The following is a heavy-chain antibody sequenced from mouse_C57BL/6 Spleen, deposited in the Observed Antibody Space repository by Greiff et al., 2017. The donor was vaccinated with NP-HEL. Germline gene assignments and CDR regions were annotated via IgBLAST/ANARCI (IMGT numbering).Heavy chain of an antibody. V-gene: IGHV5-6*01. D-gene: IGHD3-2*01. CDR1: GFTFSSYG. CDR2: ISSGGSYT. CDR3: ARDSGDAMDY. J-gene: IGHJ4*01. Sequence: EVQGVESGGDLVKPGGSLKLSCAASGFTFSSYGMSWVRQTPDKRLEWVATISSGGSYTYYPDSVKGRFTISRDNAKNTLYLQMSSLKSEDTAMYYCARDSGDAMDYWGQGTSVTVSS.